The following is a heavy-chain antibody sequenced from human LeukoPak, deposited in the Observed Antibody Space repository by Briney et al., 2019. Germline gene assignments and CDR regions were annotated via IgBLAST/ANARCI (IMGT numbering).Heavy chain of an antibody. Sequence: AGSLRLSCAASGFTFSSYWMSWVRQAPGKGLEWVANIKQGGSEIYYVDSVKGRFTISRDNAKNSLYLQMKSLRVEDTAVYYCARAPGDPPNYWGQGTLVTVSS. J-gene: IGHJ4*02. V-gene: IGHV3-7*03. CDR2: IKQGGSEI. CDR3: ARAPGDPPNY. CDR1: GFTFSSYW.